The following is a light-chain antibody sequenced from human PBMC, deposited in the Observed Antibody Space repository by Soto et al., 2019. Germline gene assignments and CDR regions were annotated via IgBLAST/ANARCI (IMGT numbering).Light chain of an antibody. CDR3: SSFTTSTTVV. V-gene: IGLV2-14*03. Sequence: QSALTQPASVSGSPGQSITISCTGTSSDVGAYNYVSWYQQHPGKAPKVMIFDVSNRPSGVSNRFSGSQSGNTASLTISGLQAEDEADYHCSSFTTSTTVVFGGGTKLTVL. CDR1: SSDVGAYNY. CDR2: DVS. J-gene: IGLJ3*02.